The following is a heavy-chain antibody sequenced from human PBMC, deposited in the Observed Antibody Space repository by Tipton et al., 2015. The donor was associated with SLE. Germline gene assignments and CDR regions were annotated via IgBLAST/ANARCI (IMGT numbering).Heavy chain of an antibody. V-gene: IGHV4-59*08. D-gene: IGHD3-22*01. CDR2: MYYTGST. Sequence: LRLSCTVSGVSISRFYWSWVRQPPGKGLEWIGYMYYTGSTDYNPSLKSRVTLSVDTSKNQFSMKLTSVTAADTAVYYCARLAHYYDDSAGDYWGQGTLVTVFS. J-gene: IGHJ4*02. CDR3: ARLAHYYDDSAGDY. CDR1: GVSISRFY.